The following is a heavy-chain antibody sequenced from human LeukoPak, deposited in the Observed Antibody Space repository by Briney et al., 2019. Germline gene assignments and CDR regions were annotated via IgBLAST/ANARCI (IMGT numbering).Heavy chain of an antibody. J-gene: IGHJ6*02. CDR2: ISGSGGST. CDR3: ARASSGSYWGQRYYYYGMDV. Sequence: PGGSLRLSCAASGFTFSSYAMSWVRQAPGKGLEWVSAISGSGGSTYYADSVKGRFTISRDNSKNTLYLQMNSLRAEDTAVYYCARASSGSYWGQRYYYYGMDVWGQGTTVTVSS. CDR1: GFTFSSYA. V-gene: IGHV3-23*01. D-gene: IGHD1-26*01.